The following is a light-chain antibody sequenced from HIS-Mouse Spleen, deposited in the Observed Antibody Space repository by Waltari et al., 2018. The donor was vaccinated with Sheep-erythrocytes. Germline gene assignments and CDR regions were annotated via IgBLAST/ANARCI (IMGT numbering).Light chain of an antibody. Sequence: QSALTQPPSASGSPGQSVTISCTATSSAAGGYNYVSWYQQHPGKAPKLMIYEVSKRPSGVPDRFSGSKSGNTASLTVSGLQAEDEADYYCSSYAGSNNWVFGGGTKLTVL. CDR1: SSAAGGYNY. CDR3: SSYAGSNNWV. J-gene: IGLJ3*02. CDR2: EVS. V-gene: IGLV2-8*01.